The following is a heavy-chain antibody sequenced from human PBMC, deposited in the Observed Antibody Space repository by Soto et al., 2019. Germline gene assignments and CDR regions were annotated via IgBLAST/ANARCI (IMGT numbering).Heavy chain of an antibody. V-gene: IGHV3-23*01. J-gene: IGHJ6*02. D-gene: IGHD3-3*01. CDR2: ISGSGGST. CDR3: AKASSITIFIYGMDV. CDR1: GFTFSSYA. Sequence: GGSLRLSCAASGFTFSSYAMSWVRQAPGKGLEWVSAISGSGGSTYYADSVKGRFTISRDNSKNTLYLQMNSLRAEDTAVYYCAKASSITIFIYGMDVWGQGTTVTVSS.